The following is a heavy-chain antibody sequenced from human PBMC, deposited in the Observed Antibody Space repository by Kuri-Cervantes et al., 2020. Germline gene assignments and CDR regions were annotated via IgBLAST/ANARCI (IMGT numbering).Heavy chain of an antibody. CDR3: ARDGEYSSSWGDYYFDY. V-gene: IGHV4-34*01. CDR2: INHSGST. Sequence: SETLSLTCAVYGGSFSGYYWSWIRQPPGKGLEWIGEINHSGSTNYNPSLKSRVTISVDTSKNQFSLKLSSVTAADTAVYYCARDGEYSSSWGDYYFDYWGQGTLVTVSS. J-gene: IGHJ4*02. CDR1: GGSFSGYY. D-gene: IGHD6-13*01.